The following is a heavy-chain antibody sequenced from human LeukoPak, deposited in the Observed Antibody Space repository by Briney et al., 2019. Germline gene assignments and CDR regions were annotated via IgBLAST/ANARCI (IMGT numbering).Heavy chain of an antibody. D-gene: IGHD6-19*01. V-gene: IGHV1-18*04. Sequence: ASVKVSCKASGYTFTGYYMHWVRQAPGQGLEWMGWISAYNGNTNYAQNLQGRVTMTTDTSPNTAYRELRSLRSDDTAVYYCARDRDIAVAGTSEHWGQGTLVTVSS. CDR2: ISAYNGNT. CDR3: ARDRDIAVAGTSEH. CDR1: GYTFTGYY. J-gene: IGHJ1*01.